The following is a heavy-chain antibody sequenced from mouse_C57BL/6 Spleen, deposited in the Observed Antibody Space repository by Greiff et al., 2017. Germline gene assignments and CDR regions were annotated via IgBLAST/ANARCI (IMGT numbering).Heavy chain of an antibody. Sequence: EVQLQQSGPELVKPGASVKIPCTASGYTFTDYNMDWVKQSHGKSLEWIGDINPNNGGTIYNQKFKGKATLTVDKSSSTAYMELRSLTSEDTAVYYCARKGIDGYSAWFAYWGQGTLVTVSA. CDR2: INPNNGGT. CDR3: ARKGIDGYSAWFAY. CDR1: GYTFTDYN. V-gene: IGHV1-18*01. J-gene: IGHJ3*01. D-gene: IGHD2-3*01.